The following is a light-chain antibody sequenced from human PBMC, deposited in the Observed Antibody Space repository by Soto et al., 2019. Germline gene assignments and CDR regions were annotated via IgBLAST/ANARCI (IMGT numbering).Light chain of an antibody. CDR3: QSYDSSLSGYV. Sequence: QSFLTQPPSVSGAPGQRVTISCTVSSSNIGAGYDVHWYQQLPGTAPKLLIYGNSNRPSGVPDRFSGSKSGTSASLAITGLQAEDEADYYCQSYDSSLSGYVFGTGTKVTVL. CDR1: SSNIGAGYD. J-gene: IGLJ1*01. CDR2: GNS. V-gene: IGLV1-40*01.